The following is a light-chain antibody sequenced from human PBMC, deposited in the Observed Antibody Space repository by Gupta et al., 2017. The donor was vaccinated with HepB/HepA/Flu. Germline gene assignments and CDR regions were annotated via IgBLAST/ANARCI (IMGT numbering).Light chain of an antibody. CDR3: QQTCDSPQT. J-gene: IGKJ1*01. CDR1: QSIDTY. V-gene: IGKV1-39*01. Sequence: DILLTQSPFSLSASGGDTLTITCRASQSIDTYLNWYQQKPGKAPKLLISAAIDLQSGVPSRFSGSGSGTEFTLTISGLKPEDFATYSCQQTCDSPQTFGQGTQVEI. CDR2: AAI.